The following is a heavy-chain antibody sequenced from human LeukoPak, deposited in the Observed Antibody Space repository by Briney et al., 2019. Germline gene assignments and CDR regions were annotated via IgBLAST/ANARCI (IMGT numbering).Heavy chain of an antibody. CDR3: RVEGYGGLQR. CDR2: IYYSGST. Sequence: SETPSLTCTVSGGSISSSSYYWGWIRQPPGKGLGWIGSIYYSGSTYYNPSLKSRVTISVDTSKNQFSLKLSSVTAADTAVYYCRVEGYGGLQRWGQGTLVTVSS. J-gene: IGHJ1*01. CDR1: GGSISSSSYY. D-gene: IGHD4-23*01. V-gene: IGHV4-39*07.